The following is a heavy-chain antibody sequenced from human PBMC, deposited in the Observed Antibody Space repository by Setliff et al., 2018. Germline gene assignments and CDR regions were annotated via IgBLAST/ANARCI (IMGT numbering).Heavy chain of an antibody. CDR2: SSASGNSK. Sequence: GGSLRLSCAASGFTFRSYAMSWVRQAPGKGLEWVSSSSASGNSKYYADSVKGRFIISRDNSKNTLYLQMNSLRPEDTAVYYCARTCSGSGCYAGLESWGQGTPVTVSS. CDR1: GFTFRSYA. D-gene: IGHD2-15*01. J-gene: IGHJ4*02. V-gene: IGHV3-23*01. CDR3: ARTCSGSGCYAGLES.